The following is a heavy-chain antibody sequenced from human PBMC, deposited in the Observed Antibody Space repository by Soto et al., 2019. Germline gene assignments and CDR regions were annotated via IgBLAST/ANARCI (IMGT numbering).Heavy chain of an antibody. J-gene: IGHJ3*01. CDR2: IGGRGNSA. Sequence: GGSLRLSCAASGFIFTNYAMNWVRQAPGKGLEWVSVIGGRGNSAYYADSVQGRFTISRDNSKNTPSLQMSSLTADDTAIYYCVREGRGSFDFWGRGTMVTVSS. D-gene: IGHD5-12*01. CDR1: GFIFTNYA. V-gene: IGHV3-23*01. CDR3: VREGRGSFDF.